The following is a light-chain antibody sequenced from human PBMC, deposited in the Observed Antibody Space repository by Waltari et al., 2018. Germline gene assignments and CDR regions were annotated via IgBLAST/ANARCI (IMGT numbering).Light chain of an antibody. CDR1: QSVSRY. Sequence: EIVLTQSPGTLSLSPGERATLSCRVSQSVSRYLAWYQQKPGQAPRLLIYDTSIRATGVPDRFCGSGSGTDFSLTISRLEPEDFAVYYCQKYGTLPATFGQGTKVQMK. CDR3: QKYGTLPAT. J-gene: IGKJ1*01. CDR2: DTS. V-gene: IGKV3-20*01.